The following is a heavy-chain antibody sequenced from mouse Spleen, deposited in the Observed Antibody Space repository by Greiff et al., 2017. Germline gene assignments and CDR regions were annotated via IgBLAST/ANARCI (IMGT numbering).Heavy chain of an antibody. CDR1: GFTFSSYY. D-gene: IGHD2-1*01. CDR3: ARDKGYGNYGY. CDR2: ISSGGGST. V-gene: IGHV5-6-4*01. J-gene: IGHJ2*01. Sequence: EVKLVESGGGLVKLGGSLKLSCAASGFTFSSYYMSWVRQTPEKRLEWVATISSGGGSTYYPDSVKGRFTISRDNAKNTLYLQMSSLNSEDTAVYYCARDKGYGNYGYWGQGTTLTVSS.